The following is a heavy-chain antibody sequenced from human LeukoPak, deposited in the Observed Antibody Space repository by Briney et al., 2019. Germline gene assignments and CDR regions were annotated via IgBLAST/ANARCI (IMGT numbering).Heavy chain of an antibody. Sequence: SVKVSCKASGGTFSSYTISWVRQAPGQGLEWMGRIIPILGIANYAQKFQGRATITADKSTSTAYMELSSLRSEDTAVYYCARGNPDYDSSGYLGYWVQGTLVTVSS. CDR3: ARGNPDYDSSGYLGY. D-gene: IGHD3-22*01. CDR2: IIPILGIA. V-gene: IGHV1-69*02. CDR1: GGTFSSYT. J-gene: IGHJ4*02.